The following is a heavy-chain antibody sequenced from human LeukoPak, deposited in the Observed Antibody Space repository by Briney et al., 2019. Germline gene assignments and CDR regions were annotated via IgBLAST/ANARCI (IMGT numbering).Heavy chain of an antibody. Sequence: SETLSLTCAVYGGSFSSYYWGWIRQPPGKGLEWIGSIYYSGSTYYNPSLKSRVTISVDTSKNQFSLKLSSVTAADTAVYYCARTQGGMVRGVITIGYYYYYMDVWGKGTTVTVSS. V-gene: IGHV4-39*07. CDR2: IYYSGST. CDR3: ARTQGGMVRGVITIGYYYYYMDV. J-gene: IGHJ6*03. CDR1: GGSFSSYY. D-gene: IGHD3-10*01.